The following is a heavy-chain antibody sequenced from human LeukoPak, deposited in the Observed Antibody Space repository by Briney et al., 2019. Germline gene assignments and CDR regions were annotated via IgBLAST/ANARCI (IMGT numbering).Heavy chain of an antibody. CDR2: IYYSGST. CDR1: GGSINSGDYY. Sequence: PSETLSLTCTVSGGSINSGDYYWSWIRQPPGKGLEWIGYIYYSGSTYYNPSLKSRVTISVDTSKNQFSLKLSSVTAADTAVYYCARSSVVAASFDYWGQGTLVTVSS. J-gene: IGHJ4*02. V-gene: IGHV4-30-4*01. D-gene: IGHD2-15*01. CDR3: ARSSVVAASFDY.